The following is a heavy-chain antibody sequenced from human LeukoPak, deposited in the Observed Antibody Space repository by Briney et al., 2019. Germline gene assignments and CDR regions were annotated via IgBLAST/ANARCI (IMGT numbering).Heavy chain of an antibody. CDR2: IYHSGST. D-gene: IGHD3-16*01. CDR1: GGSISSGGYS. Sequence: SETLSLACAVSGGSISSGGYSWSWIRQPPGKGLEWIGYIYHSGSTYYNPSLESRVTISVDRSKNQFSLKLSSVTAADTAVYYCAREALGVEYYFDYWGQGTLVTVSS. CDR3: AREALGVEYYFDY. J-gene: IGHJ4*02. V-gene: IGHV4-30-2*01.